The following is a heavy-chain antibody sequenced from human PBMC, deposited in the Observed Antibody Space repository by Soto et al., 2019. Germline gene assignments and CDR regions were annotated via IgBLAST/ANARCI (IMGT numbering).Heavy chain of an antibody. Sequence: QVQLVQSGAEVKKPGASVKVSCKASGYTFTSYYMHWVRQAPGQGLEWMGIINPSGGSTSYAQKFQGRVNMNRDTSTSTVYMELSSLRSEDAAVYYCARDGEMEYIVVVPAVTGYHYGMDVWGKGTTVTVSS. D-gene: IGHD2-2*01. J-gene: IGHJ6*04. CDR2: INPSGGST. CDR1: GYTFTSYY. CDR3: ARDGEMEYIVVVPAVTGYHYGMDV. V-gene: IGHV1-46*01.